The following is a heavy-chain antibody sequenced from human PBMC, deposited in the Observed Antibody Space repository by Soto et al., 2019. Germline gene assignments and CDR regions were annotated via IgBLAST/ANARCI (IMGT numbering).Heavy chain of an antibody. D-gene: IGHD2-21*01. V-gene: IGHV4-4*02. CDR2: IHHSGST. CDR3: PRVLRVTLFREAIVDSYYMDV. J-gene: IGHJ6*03. CDR1: NGSMSNSNW. Sequence: QVQLQESGPGLVKPSGTLSLTCGVSNGSMSNSNWWCWVRQPPGKGLEWIGEIHHSGSTNFNPSRKSRVSISIDKTKNLFSLTLSSVTAADTSVDFCPRVLRVTLFREAIVDSYYMDVWGNGTTLTVAS.